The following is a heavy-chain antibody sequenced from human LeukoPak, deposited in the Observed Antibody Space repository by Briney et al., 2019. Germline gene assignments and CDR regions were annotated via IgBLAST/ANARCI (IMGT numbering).Heavy chain of an antibody. V-gene: IGHV3-7*01. D-gene: IGHD2/OR15-2a*01. CDR3: SSQPAVIDLDL. CDR1: GFTFSNYW. J-gene: IGHJ5*02. CDR2: IKPDGSKK. Sequence: PGGSLRLSCAASGFTFSNYWMTWVRQAPGKGLEWLANIKPDGSKKSYVDSVKGRFTVSRDNAKNSVSLQMDRLRVEDTAVYYCSSQPAVIDLDLWGQGTLVTVSS.